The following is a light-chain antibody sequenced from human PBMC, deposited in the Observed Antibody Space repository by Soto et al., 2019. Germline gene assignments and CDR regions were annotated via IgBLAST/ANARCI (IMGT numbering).Light chain of an antibody. CDR3: QQYGSSPRT. V-gene: IGKV3-15*01. CDR1: QSVSNK. Sequence: EILMTQSPATLSVSPGERATLSCRASQSVSNKLAWYQQKPGQAPRLLIYGASTRATGIPARFSGSGSGTDFTLTISRLEPEDFAVYYCQQYGSSPRTFGQGTKVDIK. CDR2: GAS. J-gene: IGKJ1*01.